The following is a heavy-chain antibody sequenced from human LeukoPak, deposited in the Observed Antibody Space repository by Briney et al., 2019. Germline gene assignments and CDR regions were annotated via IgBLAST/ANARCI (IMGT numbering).Heavy chain of an antibody. CDR3: ARVYSNYLNWFDP. CDR2: IYTSGST. Sequence: SETLSLTCTVSGGSISSGSYYWSWIRQPAGKGLEWIGRIYTSGSTNYNPSLKSRVTISVDTSKNQFSLKLSSVTAADTAVYYCARVYSNYLNWFDPWGQGTLVTVSS. CDR1: GGSISSGSYY. J-gene: IGHJ5*02. V-gene: IGHV4-61*02. D-gene: IGHD4-11*01.